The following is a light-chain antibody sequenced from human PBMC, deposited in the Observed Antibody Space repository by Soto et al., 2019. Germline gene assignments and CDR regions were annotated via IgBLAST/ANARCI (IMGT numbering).Light chain of an antibody. Sequence: DIQMTQSPSSLSASVGDRVTITCRASQSIVTYLNWYLQKPGKAPKLLIYAASNLQSGVPSRFSGSGSGTDFPLTISSLQPEDIETYFCKQSYRPPPWPFGQGPKGEIK. CDR3: KQSYRPPPWP. CDR2: AAS. CDR1: QSIVTY. J-gene: IGKJ1*01. V-gene: IGKV1-39*01.